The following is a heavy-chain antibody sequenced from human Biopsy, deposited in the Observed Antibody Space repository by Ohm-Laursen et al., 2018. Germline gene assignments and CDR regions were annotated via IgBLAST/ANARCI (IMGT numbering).Heavy chain of an antibody. Sequence: TLSLTCTVSGVSINGGRYYWNWIRHPPGKGLEWIGNIFYSANTYYNPSLKSRVTISVDTSKNQFSLKLSSVTAADTDVYYCARLGSGDYFPTFFDPWGQGTLVTVSS. J-gene: IGHJ5*02. CDR3: ARLGSGDYFPTFFDP. V-gene: IGHV4-31*03. D-gene: IGHD5-12*01. CDR1: GVSINGGRYY. CDR2: IFYSANT.